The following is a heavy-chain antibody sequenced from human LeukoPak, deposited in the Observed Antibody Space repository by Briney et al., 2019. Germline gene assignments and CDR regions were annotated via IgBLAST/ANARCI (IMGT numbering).Heavy chain of an antibody. J-gene: IGHJ4*02. CDR1: GFTFGDYT. Sequence: GGSLRLSCAASGFTFGDYTMHWFRQPPGRGLQWVSLITGDGGTTSYAGSVKGRFTISRDNSKNSLYLHMDSLRNEDTALYYCAKGHFGAGHYWGQGTLVTVSS. CDR2: ITGDGGTT. V-gene: IGHV3-43*02. D-gene: IGHD3-3*01. CDR3: AKGHFGAGHY.